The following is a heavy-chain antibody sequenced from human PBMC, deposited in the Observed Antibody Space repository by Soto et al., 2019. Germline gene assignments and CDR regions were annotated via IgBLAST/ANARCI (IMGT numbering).Heavy chain of an antibody. J-gene: IGHJ3*02. D-gene: IGHD2-15*01. V-gene: IGHV1-18*01. CDR1: GYTFTSFG. CDR2: ISASNGNT. CDR3: ARDHRGGTDAFDI. Sequence: QVQLVQSGAEVKKPGASVKVSCKASGYTFTSFGISWVRQAPGQGLEWMGWISASNGNTNYAENLQGRVTMTTDTSTSTAYMALRSLRPDDTAVSSCARDHRGGTDAFDIWGQGTIVTVSS.